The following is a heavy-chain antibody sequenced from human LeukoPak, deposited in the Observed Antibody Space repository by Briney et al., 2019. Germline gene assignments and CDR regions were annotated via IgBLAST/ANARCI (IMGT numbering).Heavy chain of an antibody. V-gene: IGHV3-48*03. CDR1: GFTFSSYE. CDR2: ISNSGTAI. Sequence: GGSLRLSCAASGFTFSSYEMNWVRQAPGKGLEWVSYISNSGTAIYYADSVKGRFTISRDNAKSSLYLQMNSLRAEDTAVYYCARAGYSMDTEYFQHWGQGTVVTVSS. CDR3: ARAGYSMDTEYFQH. D-gene: IGHD5-18*01. J-gene: IGHJ1*01.